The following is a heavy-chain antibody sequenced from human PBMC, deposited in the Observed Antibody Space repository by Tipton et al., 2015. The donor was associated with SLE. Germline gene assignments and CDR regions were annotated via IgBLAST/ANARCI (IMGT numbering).Heavy chain of an antibody. CDR3: ARCIGSSSCYYFDF. V-gene: IGHV4-59*01. CDR1: GGSFSGFY. Sequence: TLSLTCAVYGGSFSGFYWSWIRQPPGKGLEWIGYIYYSRSTNYNPSLKSRLTILVDTSRNQFSLKLSSVTAADTAVYYCARCIGSSSCYYFDFWGQGTLVSVSS. J-gene: IGHJ4*02. D-gene: IGHD2-15*01. CDR2: IYYSRST.